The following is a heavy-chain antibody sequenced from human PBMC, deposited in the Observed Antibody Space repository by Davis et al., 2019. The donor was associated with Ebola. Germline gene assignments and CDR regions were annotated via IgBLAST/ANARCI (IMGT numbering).Heavy chain of an antibody. CDR1: GGSISGSNDY. Sequence: PSETLSLTCSVSGGSISGSNDYWGWIRQPPGKGLEWIGSVYYSGSTHYNPSLKSRLTISVDTSKNQFSLKLSSVTAADTAVYYCVSYQFSSSLYHLSRWGQGTLVTVSS. CDR3: VSYQFSSSLYHLSR. CDR2: VYYSGST. V-gene: IGHV4-39*07. D-gene: IGHD3-16*01. J-gene: IGHJ4*02.